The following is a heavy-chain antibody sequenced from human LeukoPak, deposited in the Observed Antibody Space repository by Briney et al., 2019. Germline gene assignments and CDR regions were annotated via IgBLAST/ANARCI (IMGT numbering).Heavy chain of an antibody. Sequence: GGSLRLSCEASGFSFSTYAMHWVRQAPGKGLEWVAMIWYDGSNTYYADSVKGRFTISRDNSKNTLFLQMDSLRAEDTAVYYCARDRSTTHFDYWGQGTLVTVSS. CDR1: GFSFSTYA. V-gene: IGHV3-33*08. CDR3: ARDRSTTHFDY. J-gene: IGHJ4*02. D-gene: IGHD5/OR15-5a*01. CDR2: IWYDGSNT.